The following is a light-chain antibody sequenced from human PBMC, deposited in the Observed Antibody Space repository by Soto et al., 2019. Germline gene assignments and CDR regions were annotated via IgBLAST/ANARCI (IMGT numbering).Light chain of an antibody. CDR1: SSDVGGYNY. V-gene: IGLV2-14*01. J-gene: IGLJ2*01. CDR3: SSYTSSSTLV. CDR2: EVS. Sequence: QSALTQPASVSGSPGQSITISCTGTSSDVGGYNYVSWYQQHPGKAPKLMISEVSNRPSGVSNRFPGSKSGNTDSLTITGVQAEDGADYYCSSYTSSSTLVFGGGTKLTVL.